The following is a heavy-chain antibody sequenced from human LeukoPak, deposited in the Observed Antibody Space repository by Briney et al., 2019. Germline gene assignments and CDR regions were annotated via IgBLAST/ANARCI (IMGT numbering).Heavy chain of an antibody. CDR3: ATLVSTRYYFDY. D-gene: IGHD5/OR15-5a*01. J-gene: IGHJ4*02. CDR1: GGSISSSSYY. V-gene: IGHV4-39*07. CDR2: IYYSGPT. Sequence: PSETLSLTCTVSGGSISSSSYYWGWIRQPPGKGLEWIGSIYYSGPTYYNPSLKSRVTISVDTSKNQFSLRLTSVTAADTAVYFRATLVSTRYYFDYWGQGTLVTVSS.